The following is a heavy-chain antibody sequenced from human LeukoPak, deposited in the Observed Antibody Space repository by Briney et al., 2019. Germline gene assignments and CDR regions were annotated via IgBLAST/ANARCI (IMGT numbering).Heavy chain of an antibody. CDR1: AFTFSSYS. V-gene: IGHV3-21*01. CDR3: ARDVQVATIYPLDY. Sequence: GGSLRLSCAASAFTFSSYSMNWVRQAPGKGLEWVSSISSRSSYIYYADSVKGRFTISRDNAKNSLYLQMNSLRADDTAVYYCARDVQVATIYPLDYWGQGTLVTVSS. D-gene: IGHD5-12*01. J-gene: IGHJ4*02. CDR2: ISSRSSYI.